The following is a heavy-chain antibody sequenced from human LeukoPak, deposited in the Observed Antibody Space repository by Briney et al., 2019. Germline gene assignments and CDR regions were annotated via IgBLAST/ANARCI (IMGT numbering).Heavy chain of an antibody. CDR2: IYTSGST. CDR1: GGSINNYY. D-gene: IGHD3-10*01. CDR3: ARDRGLWFGELLDY. V-gene: IGHV4-4*07. Sequence: SETLSLTCTVSGGSINNYYWTWVRQPAGKGLEWIGRIYTSGSTYYNPSLKSRVTISLDRSKNQFSLKLNSVTAADTAVYYCARDRGLWFGELLDYWGPGTLVTVSS. J-gene: IGHJ4*02.